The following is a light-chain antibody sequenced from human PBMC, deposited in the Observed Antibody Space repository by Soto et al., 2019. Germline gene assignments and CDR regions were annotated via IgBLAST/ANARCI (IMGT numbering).Light chain of an antibody. V-gene: IGLV2-14*01. J-gene: IGLJ1*01. CDR1: SSDVGGYNY. Sequence: QSALTQPASVSGSPGQSITISCTGTSSDVGGYNYVSWYQQHPGKAPKLMIYEVSNRPSGVSNRFSGSKSGNTASPTISGLQAEDEADYYCSSYTSSSTLPYVFGTGTKLTVL. CDR3: SSYTSSSTLPYV. CDR2: EVS.